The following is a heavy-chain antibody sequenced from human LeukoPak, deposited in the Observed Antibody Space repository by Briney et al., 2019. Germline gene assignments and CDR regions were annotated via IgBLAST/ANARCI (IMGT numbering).Heavy chain of an antibody. CDR2: ISSSSSYI. J-gene: IGHJ4*02. CDR1: GFTFSSYS. CDR3: ARDRRFGESLDYFDY. D-gene: IGHD3-10*01. V-gene: IGHV3-21*01. Sequence: PGGSLRLSCAASGFTFSSYSMNWVRQAPGKGLEWVSSISSSSSYIYYADSVKGRFTISRDNAKNSLYLQMNSLRAEDTAVYYCARDRRFGESLDYFDYWGQGTLVTVSS.